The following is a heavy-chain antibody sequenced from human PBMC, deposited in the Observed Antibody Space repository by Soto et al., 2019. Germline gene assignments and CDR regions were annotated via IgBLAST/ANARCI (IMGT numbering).Heavy chain of an antibody. Sequence: QVQLEQSGAEVKKPGDSMKVSCKASGYTFTTYGISWVRQAPGQGLEWMGWINGYNGNTDYPQKLQGRVTMTTDTSTRTAYMELRSMISDDTAVDYCAREGSAPYYYYGMDFWGQGTTVTVSS. CDR3: AREGSAPYYYYGMDF. CDR1: GYTFTTYG. J-gene: IGHJ6*02. D-gene: IGHD6-19*01. CDR2: INGYNGNT. V-gene: IGHV1-18*01.